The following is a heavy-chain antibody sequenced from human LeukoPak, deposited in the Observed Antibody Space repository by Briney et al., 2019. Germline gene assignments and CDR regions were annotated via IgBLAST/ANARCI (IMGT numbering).Heavy chain of an antibody. CDR3: TRDREVGRYYYYYYYMDV. V-gene: IGHV3-49*04. CDR1: GFTFSSYT. CDR2: IRSKAYGGTT. Sequence: GGSLRLSCAASGFTFSSYTMNWVRQAPGKGLEWVGFIRSKAYGGTTEYVASAKGRFTISRDDSKSIAYLQMNSLKTEDTAVYYCTRDREVGRYYYYYYYMDVWGKGTTVTVSS. J-gene: IGHJ6*03. D-gene: IGHD2-2*01.